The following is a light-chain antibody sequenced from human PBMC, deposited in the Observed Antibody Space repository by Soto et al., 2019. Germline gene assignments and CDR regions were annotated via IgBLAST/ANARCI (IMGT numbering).Light chain of an antibody. Sequence: EIVLTQSPVTLSLSPGERATLSCRASQRITHNFLAWFQQKAGLAPRLLIYGASTRASGVADRFSGGGSETDFVLTISRVEPEDFAVYYCQQDGRSPFTFGQGTKLQIK. J-gene: IGKJ2*01. CDR1: QRITHNF. CDR3: QQDGRSPFT. CDR2: GAS. V-gene: IGKV3-20*01.